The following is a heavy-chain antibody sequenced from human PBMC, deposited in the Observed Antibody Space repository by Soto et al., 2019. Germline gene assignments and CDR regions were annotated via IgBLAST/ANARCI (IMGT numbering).Heavy chain of an antibody. CDR3: ARDGYSGYDLYYFDY. CDR2: INPNSGGT. D-gene: IGHD5-12*01. CDR1: GYTFTSYY. V-gene: IGHV1-2*02. J-gene: IGHJ4*02. Sequence: ASVKVSCKASGYTFTSYYMHWVRQAPGQGLEWMGWINPNSGGTNYAQKFQGRVTMTRDTSISTAYMELSRLRSDDTAVYYCARDGYSGYDLYYFDYWGQGTLVTVSS.